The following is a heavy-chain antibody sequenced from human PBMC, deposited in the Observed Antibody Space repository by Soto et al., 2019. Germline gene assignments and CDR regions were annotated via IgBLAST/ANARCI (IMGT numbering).Heavy chain of an antibody. CDR1: GFTVSSNY. CDR2: IYSGGST. Sequence: GGSLRLSCAASGFTVSSNYMSWVRQAPGRGLEWVSVIYSGGSTYYADSVKGRFTISRDNSKNTLYLQMNSLRAEDTAVYYCARSYYYDSSGPDRYWGQGTLVTVSS. CDR3: ARSYYYDSSGPDRY. V-gene: IGHV3-53*05. J-gene: IGHJ4*02. D-gene: IGHD3-22*01.